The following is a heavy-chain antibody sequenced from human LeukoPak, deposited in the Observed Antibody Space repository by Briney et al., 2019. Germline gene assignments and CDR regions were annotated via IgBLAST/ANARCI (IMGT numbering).Heavy chain of an antibody. CDR2: ISWNSGSI. J-gene: IGHJ6*03. V-gene: IGHV3-9*01. Sequence: GGSLRLSCAASGFTFDDYAMHWVRQAPGKGLEWVSGISWNSGSIGYADSVKGRFTISRDNAKNSLYLQMNSLRAEDTALYYCAKDRTPRTTYYYMDVWGKGTTVTVSS. CDR1: GFTFDDYA. CDR3: AKDRTPRTTYYYMDV. D-gene: IGHD4-11*01.